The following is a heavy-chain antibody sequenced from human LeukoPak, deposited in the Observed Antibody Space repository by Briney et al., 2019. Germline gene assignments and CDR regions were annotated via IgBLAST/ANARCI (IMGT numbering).Heavy chain of an antibody. D-gene: IGHD6-19*01. V-gene: IGHV4-59*01. Sequence: SETLSLTCTVSGGSISSYYWSWIRQPPGKGLEWIGYIYYSGSTNYNPSLKSRVTISVDTSKNQFSLKLSSVTAAYTAVYYCARVTDWLAYFDYWGQGTLVTVSS. J-gene: IGHJ4*02. CDR3: ARVTDWLAYFDY. CDR2: IYYSGST. CDR1: GGSISSYY.